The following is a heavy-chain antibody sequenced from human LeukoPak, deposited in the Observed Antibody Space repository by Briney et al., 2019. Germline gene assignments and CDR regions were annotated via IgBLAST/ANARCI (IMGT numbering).Heavy chain of an antibody. J-gene: IGHJ4*02. D-gene: IGHD3-16*02. V-gene: IGHV1-2*02. CDR1: GYTFSGFY. Sequence: ASVKVSCKASGYTFSGFYMHWVRQAPGQGLEWMGWMNPNSGDTKYAQKFQGRVTMTRDTSISTAYMELSRLRSDDTAVYYCARDFYVWGSYRLPGNYWGQGTLVTVSS. CDR3: ARDFYVWGSYRLPGNY. CDR2: MNPNSGDT.